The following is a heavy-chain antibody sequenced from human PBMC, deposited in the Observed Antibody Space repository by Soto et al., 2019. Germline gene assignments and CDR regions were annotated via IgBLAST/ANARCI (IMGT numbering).Heavy chain of an antibody. CDR1: GYTFTSYG. Sequence: GASVNVSCKASGYTFTSYGISWVRQAPGQGLEWMGWISAYNGNTNYVQKLQGRVTMTTDTSTSTAYMELRSLRSDDTAVYYCARGGIQLWQWGWYFDLWGRGTLVTVSS. V-gene: IGHV1-18*01. J-gene: IGHJ2*01. CDR2: ISAYNGNT. D-gene: IGHD5-18*01. CDR3: ARGGIQLWQWGWYFDL.